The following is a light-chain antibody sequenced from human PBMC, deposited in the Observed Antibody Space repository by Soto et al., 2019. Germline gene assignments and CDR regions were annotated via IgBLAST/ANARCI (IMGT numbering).Light chain of an antibody. Sequence: EVVLTQSPGTLSLSPGKRATLSCGASQRFSTSFLAWYQHKPGQAPRLLIYAASSRATGIPDRFSGSGSGTDFTLTISRLEPEDFAVYYCQQYGSSPRYTFGQGTKLEIK. J-gene: IGKJ2*01. CDR2: AAS. V-gene: IGKV3-20*01. CDR1: QRFSTSF. CDR3: QQYGSSPRYT.